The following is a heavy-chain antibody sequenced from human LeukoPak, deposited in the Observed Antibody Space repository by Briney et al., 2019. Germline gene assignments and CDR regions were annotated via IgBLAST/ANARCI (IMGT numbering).Heavy chain of an antibody. Sequence: SETLSLTCIVSGGSLSSYLWCWIRATLGKGLERIGHIYYSGSTNYNPYLKSRVTIPVDTSKNQCSLKLSSVTAADTAVYYGARGQYQLRTDYLYYWGQETLLTAS. J-gene: IGHJ4*02. V-gene: IGHV4-59*01. CDR2: IYYSGST. D-gene: IGHD2-2*01. CDR1: GGSLSSYL. CDR3: ARGQYQLRTDYLYY.